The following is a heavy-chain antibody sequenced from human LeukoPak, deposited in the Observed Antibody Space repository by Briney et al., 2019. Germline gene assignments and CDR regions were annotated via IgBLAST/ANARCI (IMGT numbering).Heavy chain of an antibody. D-gene: IGHD6-13*01. J-gene: IGHJ4*02. CDR1: GGSISNYY. V-gene: IGHV4-59*08. CDR3: ASTLGSSWQSGF. Sequence: ETLSLTCTVSGGSISNYYWTWIRQPPGKGLEWIGYIYYSGSTDYNPSLKSRVTTSVDTSKNQFSLKLSSVTAADTAVYYCASTLGSSWQSGFWGQGTLVTVSS. CDR2: IYYSGST.